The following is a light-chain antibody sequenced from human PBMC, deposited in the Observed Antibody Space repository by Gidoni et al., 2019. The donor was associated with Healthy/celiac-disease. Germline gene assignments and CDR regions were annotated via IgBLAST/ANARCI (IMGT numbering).Light chain of an antibody. CDR2: AAS. CDR3: QKYNSAPT. V-gene: IGKV1-27*01. CDR1: QDISNY. Sequence: DLQLTQSPSSLSASVGDRVTITCRASQDISNYLAWYQQKPGKVPKLLIYAASTLQSGVPSRFSGSGSGTDFTLTISSLQPEDVATYYCQKYNSAPTFGGXTKVEIK. J-gene: IGKJ4*01.